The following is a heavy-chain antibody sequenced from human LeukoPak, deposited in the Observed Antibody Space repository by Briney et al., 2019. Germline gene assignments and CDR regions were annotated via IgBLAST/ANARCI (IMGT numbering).Heavy chain of an antibody. CDR3: VIYLQTTVGTYDY. CDR2: ISGSGGAT. V-gene: IGHV3-23*01. D-gene: IGHD4-23*01. Sequence: GGSLRLSCAASGFTFSNFAMSWVRQAPGKGLEWVSVISGSGGATFYGDSVQGRFTISRDNSRDTLYLQMSSLRAEDTAVYYCVIYLQTTVGTYDYWGRGTLVTVSS. J-gene: IGHJ4*02. CDR1: GFTFSNFA.